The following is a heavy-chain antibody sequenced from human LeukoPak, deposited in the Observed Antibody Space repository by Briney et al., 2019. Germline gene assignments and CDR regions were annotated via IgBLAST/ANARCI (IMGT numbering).Heavy chain of an antibody. CDR3: ARDYPAVAGIILAG. V-gene: IGHV1-69*06. Sequence: SVKVSCKASGGTFSSYAISWVRQAPGQGLEWMGGIIPIFGTANYAQKFQGRVTITADKSTSTAYMELSSLRSEDTAVYFCARDYPAVAGIILAGWDQGTLVTVSS. J-gene: IGHJ4*02. CDR2: IIPIFGTA. CDR1: GGTFSSYA. D-gene: IGHD6-19*01.